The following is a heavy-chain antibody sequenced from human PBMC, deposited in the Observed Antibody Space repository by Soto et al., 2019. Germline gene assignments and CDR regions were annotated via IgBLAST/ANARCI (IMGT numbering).Heavy chain of an antibody. Sequence: XESLTISRKGPGYSFTSYWNGLVPLMRGKGLEWMGIIYPGDSDTRYSPSFQGQVTISADKSISTAYLQWSSLKASDTAMYYCARPRLRRVIDSGMDVWGQATTVTVSS. D-gene: IGHD3-10*01. CDR3: ARPRLRRVIDSGMDV. CDR1: GYSFTSYW. CDR2: IYPGDSDT. V-gene: IGHV5-51*01. J-gene: IGHJ6*02.